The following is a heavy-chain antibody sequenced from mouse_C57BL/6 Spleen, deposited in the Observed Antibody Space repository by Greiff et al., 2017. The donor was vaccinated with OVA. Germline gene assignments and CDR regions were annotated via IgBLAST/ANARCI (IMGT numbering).Heavy chain of an antibody. CDR2: IDPETGGT. Sequence: QVQLQQSGAELVRPGASVTLSCKASGYTFTDYEMHWVKQTPVHGLEWIGAIDPETGGTAYNQKFKGKAILTADKSSSTAYMELRSLTSEDSAVYYCTKRITTVEWEAWFAYWGQGTLVTVSA. D-gene: IGHD1-1*01. J-gene: IGHJ3*01. V-gene: IGHV1-15*01. CDR1: GYTFTDYE. CDR3: TKRITTVEWEAWFAY.